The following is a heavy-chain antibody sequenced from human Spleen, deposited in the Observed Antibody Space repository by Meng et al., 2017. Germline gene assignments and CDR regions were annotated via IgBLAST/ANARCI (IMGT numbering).Heavy chain of an antibody. CDR2: IYWDDDK. Sequence: TLKDSGPPLVKPTQDLTLTCTFSGFSLSTSGVAVGWIRQPPGKALEWLALIYWDDDKRYRPSLKSRLTITKDTSKNQVVLTMTNMDPVDTATYYCAHRPGIYSGYDRFDDWGQGTLVTVPS. J-gene: IGHJ4*02. V-gene: IGHV2-5*02. D-gene: IGHD5-12*01. CDR1: GFSLSTSGVA. CDR3: AHRPGIYSGYDRFDD.